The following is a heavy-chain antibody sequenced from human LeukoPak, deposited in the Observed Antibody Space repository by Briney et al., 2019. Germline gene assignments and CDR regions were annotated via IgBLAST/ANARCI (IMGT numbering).Heavy chain of an antibody. V-gene: IGHV3-11*01. Sequence: GGSLRLSCAASGFTFSDYYMSWIRQAPGKGLEWVSYIGSSGSTIYYADSVKGRFTISRDNAKNSLYLQMNSLRAEDTAVYYCATSYYDFWSGYYTWGQGTLVTVSS. J-gene: IGHJ4*02. CDR3: ATSYYDFWSGYYT. CDR1: GFTFSDYY. D-gene: IGHD3-3*01. CDR2: IGSSGSTI.